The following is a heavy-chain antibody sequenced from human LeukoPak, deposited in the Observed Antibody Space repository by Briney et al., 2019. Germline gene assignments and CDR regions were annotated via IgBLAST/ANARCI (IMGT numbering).Heavy chain of an antibody. CDR1: GYTFTSYY. CDR3: ARSGGWRTYFDY. CDR2: MNPNSGNT. D-gene: IGHD6-19*01. V-gene: IGHV1-8*02. Sequence: ASVKVSCKASGYTFTSYYMHWVRQATGQGLEWMGWMNPNSGNTGYAQKFQGRVTMTRNTSISTAYMELSSLRSEDTAVYYCARSGGWRTYFDYWGQGTLVTVSS. J-gene: IGHJ4*02.